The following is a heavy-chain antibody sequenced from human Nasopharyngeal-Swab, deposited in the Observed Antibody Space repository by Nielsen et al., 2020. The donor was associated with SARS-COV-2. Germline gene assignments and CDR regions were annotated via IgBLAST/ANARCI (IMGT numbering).Heavy chain of an antibody. Sequence: GESLKISCAASGLTFSSYAMSWVRQAPGKGLEWVSAISGSGRSTYYADSVKGRFTISRDNSKNTLYLQMNSLRAEDTAVYFCAKLDIGGWLGTTTGYFDYWGQGTLVTVSS. V-gene: IGHV3-23*01. D-gene: IGHD1-26*01. CDR1: GLTFSSYA. CDR2: ISGSGRST. J-gene: IGHJ4*02. CDR3: AKLDIGGWLGTTTGYFDY.